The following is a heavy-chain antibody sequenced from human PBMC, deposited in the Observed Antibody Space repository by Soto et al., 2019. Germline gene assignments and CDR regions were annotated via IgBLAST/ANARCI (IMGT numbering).Heavy chain of an antibody. V-gene: IGHV4-39*01. J-gene: IGHJ4*02. D-gene: IGHD2-21*02. CDR3: ARQRTTVVTQAYFDY. Sequence: PETMSLTCIVSGESISSSSYYWGWIRQPPGKGLEWIGSIYKSGRTYYNPSLKSRVSISIDTSKNQFSLKLSSVTAADTALYYCARQRTTVVTQAYFDYWGQGAMVTVSS. CDR1: GESISSSSYY. CDR2: IYKSGRT.